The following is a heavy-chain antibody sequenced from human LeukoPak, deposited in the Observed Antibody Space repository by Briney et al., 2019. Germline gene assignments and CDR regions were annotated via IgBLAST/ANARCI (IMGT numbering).Heavy chain of an antibody. Sequence: GGSLRLSCAASGFTFSNYGMSWVRQAPGKGLEWVAVIWNDGTDKYYGDSVKGRFTISRDNSKNTVYLQMNSLRVEDTAVYYCAKDAQRGFDFSNSLESWGQGTLVTVSS. CDR2: IWNDGTDK. CDR3: AKDAQRGFDFSNSLES. D-gene: IGHD4-11*01. CDR1: GFTFSNYG. V-gene: IGHV3-33*06. J-gene: IGHJ4*02.